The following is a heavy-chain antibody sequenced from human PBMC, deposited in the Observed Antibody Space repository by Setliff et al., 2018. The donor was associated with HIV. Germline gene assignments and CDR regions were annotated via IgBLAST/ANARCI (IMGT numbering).Heavy chain of an antibody. V-gene: IGHV4-4*09. Sequence: SETLSLTCTVSGDSISNYYWSWVRQPPGKGLEWIGYIYTSGSTNYNPSLKSRVTISVDTSKNQFSLKLSSVTAADTAVYYCARGRIRYCSSTSCYSSRYNWFDPWGQGTLVTVSS. J-gene: IGHJ5*02. D-gene: IGHD2-2*01. CDR3: ARGRIRYCSSTSCYSSRYNWFDP. CDR2: IYTSGST. CDR1: GDSISNYY.